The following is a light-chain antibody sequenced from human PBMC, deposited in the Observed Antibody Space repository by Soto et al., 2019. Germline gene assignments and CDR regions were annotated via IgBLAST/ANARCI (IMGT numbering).Light chain of an antibody. CDR3: QQRSNWPST. J-gene: IGKJ5*01. CDR1: RSVSSY. V-gene: IGKV3-11*01. CDR2: YAS. Sequence: EIVLTQSTATLSLSPGESATLSCRASRSVSSYLAWYQQKPGQAPRLLIYYASNRTTDIPARYSGSGSETDITLPISSLEPEDFAVYYCQQRSNWPSTFGQGTRLEIK.